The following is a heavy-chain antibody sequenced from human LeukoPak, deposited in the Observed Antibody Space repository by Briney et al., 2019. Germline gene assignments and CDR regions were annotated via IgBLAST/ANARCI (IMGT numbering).Heavy chain of an antibody. D-gene: IGHD2-15*01. Sequence: SETLSLTCTVSGGSISSYYWSWIRQPPGKGLEWIGYIYYSGSTNYNPSLKSRVTISVDTSKNQFSLKLSSVTAADTAVYYCARSVEGYCSGGSCYYYYYYMDVWGKGTTVTVSS. CDR3: ARSVEGYCSGGSCYYYYYYMDV. J-gene: IGHJ6*03. V-gene: IGHV4-59*01. CDR2: IYYSGST. CDR1: GGSISSYY.